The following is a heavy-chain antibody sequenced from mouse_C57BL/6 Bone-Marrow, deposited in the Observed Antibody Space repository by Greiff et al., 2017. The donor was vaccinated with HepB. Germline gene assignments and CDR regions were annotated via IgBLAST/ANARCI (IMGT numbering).Heavy chain of an antibody. CDR1: GFTFSASG. V-gene: IGHV5-17*01. CDR3: ARRLRRPHYYAMDY. J-gene: IGHJ4*01. D-gene: IGHD2-2*01. CDR2: ISSGSSTI. Sequence: EVMLVESGGGLVKPGGSLKLSCAASGFTFSASGMHWVRQAPEKGLEWVAYISSGSSTIYYADTVKGRFTISRDHAKNTLFLQMTSLRSEDTAMYYCARRLRRPHYYAMDYWGQGTSVTVSS.